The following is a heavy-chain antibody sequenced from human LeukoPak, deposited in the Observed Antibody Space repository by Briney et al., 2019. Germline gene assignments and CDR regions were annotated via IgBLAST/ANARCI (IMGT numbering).Heavy chain of an antibody. D-gene: IGHD6-19*01. CDR1: GFTFSSYS. J-gene: IGHJ4*02. CDR3: ARDVYSSGWPSFFDY. Sequence: GGSLRLSCAASGFTFSSYSMNWDRQAPGKGLEWVSSISSSSSYIYYADSVKGRFTISRDNAKNSLYLQMNSLRAEDTAVYYCARDVYSSGWPSFFDYWGQGTLVTVSS. CDR2: ISSSSSYI. V-gene: IGHV3-21*01.